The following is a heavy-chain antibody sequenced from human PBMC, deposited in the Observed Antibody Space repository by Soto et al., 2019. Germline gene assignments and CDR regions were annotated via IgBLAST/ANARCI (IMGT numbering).Heavy chain of an antibody. D-gene: IGHD5-18*01. Sequence: VESLKSSCAGSGYTFTSYYITWERQLPGKGLEWMGRIDPSDSYTTYNPSFRGNVTISADKTSRTDYLQWSSVEDSDSGMYYCARGDTAGVQKGVDVSGQVPRVTVS. CDR3: ARGDTAGVQKGVDV. J-gene: IGHJ6*02. V-gene: IGHV5-10-1*01. CDR2: IDPSDSYT. CDR1: GYTFTSYY.